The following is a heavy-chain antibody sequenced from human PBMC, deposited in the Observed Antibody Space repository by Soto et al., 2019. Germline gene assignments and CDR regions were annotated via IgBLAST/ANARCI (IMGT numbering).Heavy chain of an antibody. CDR2: IYYSGST. J-gene: IGHJ5*02. Sequence: SETLSLTCTVSVGSISSYYWSWIRQPPGKGLEWIGYIYYSGSTNYNPSLKSRVTISVDTSKNQFSLKLSSVTAADTAVYYCARAPVVVVAAIEVGWFDPWGQGTQVTVSS. D-gene: IGHD2-15*01. CDR1: VGSISSYY. CDR3: ARAPVVVVAAIEVGWFDP. V-gene: IGHV4-59*01.